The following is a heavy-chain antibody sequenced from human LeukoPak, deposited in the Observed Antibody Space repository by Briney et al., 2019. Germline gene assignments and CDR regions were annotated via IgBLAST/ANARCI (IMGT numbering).Heavy chain of an antibody. CDR3: ARTVVAATGGYYYYYYMDV. CDR2: INHSGST. D-gene: IGHD2-15*01. J-gene: IGHJ6*03. CDR1: GGSISSSSYY. Sequence: PSETLSLTCTVSGGSISSSSYYWSWIRQPPGKGLEWIGEINHSGSTNYNPSLKSRVTISVDTSKNQFSLKLSSVTAADTAVYYCARTVVAATGGYYYYYYMDVWGKGTTVTVSS. V-gene: IGHV4-39*07.